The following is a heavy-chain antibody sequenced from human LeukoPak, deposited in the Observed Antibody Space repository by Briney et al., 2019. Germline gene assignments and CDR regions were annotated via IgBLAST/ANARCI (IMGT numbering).Heavy chain of an antibody. V-gene: IGHV3-23*01. D-gene: IGHD3-10*01. J-gene: IGHJ4*02. CDR2: ISGSGGST. CDR1: GFTFSSYA. CDR3: TTDLYGSGSSYYFDY. Sequence: GGSLRLSCAASGFTFSSYAMSWVRQAPGKGLEWVSAISGSGGSTYDADSVKGRFTISRDNSKNTLYLQMNSLKTEDTAVYYCTTDLYGSGSSYYFDYWGQGTLVTVSS.